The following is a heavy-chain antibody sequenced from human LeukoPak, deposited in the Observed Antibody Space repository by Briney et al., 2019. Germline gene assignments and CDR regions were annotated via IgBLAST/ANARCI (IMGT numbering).Heavy chain of an antibody. CDR1: GYTFTVYY. Sequence: ASVTVSYTSSGYTFTVYYMHWVRQAPGQGLEWMGWINPNSGGTNYAQKFQGRVTMTRDTSISTAYMELSRLRSDDTAVYYCARDLLSVAATPDYWGQGTLVTVSS. J-gene: IGHJ4*02. D-gene: IGHD2-2*01. CDR3: ARDLLSVAATPDY. CDR2: INPNSGGT. V-gene: IGHV1-2*02.